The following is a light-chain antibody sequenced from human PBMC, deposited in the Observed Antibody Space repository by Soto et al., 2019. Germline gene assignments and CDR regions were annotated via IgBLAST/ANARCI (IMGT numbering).Light chain of an antibody. J-gene: IGKJ1*01. CDR1: QSLLHSNGYNY. Sequence: DMVMAQARVGRPVTPGEPGSVACVSGQSLLHSNGYNYLDSYLQKPGQSPQLLIYLGSNRASGVPDRSSGSGSGTDFTLKISRVEAEDVGVYYCMQALQTPGTFGQATTVDI. CDR3: MQALQTPGT. CDR2: LGS. V-gene: IGKV2-28*01.